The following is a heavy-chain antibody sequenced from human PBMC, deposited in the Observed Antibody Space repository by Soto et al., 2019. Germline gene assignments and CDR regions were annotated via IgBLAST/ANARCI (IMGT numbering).Heavy chain of an antibody. D-gene: IGHD6-19*01. CDR2: IYHSGST. CDR1: GGSISSSNW. V-gene: IGHV4-4*02. J-gene: IGHJ6*02. CDR3: ARDTIAVAGTGGSSYYYGMDV. Sequence: ASETLSLTCAVSGGSISSSNWWSWVRQPPGKGLEWIGEIYHSGSTNYNPSLKSRVTISVDKSKNQFSLKLSSVTAADTAVYYCARDTIAVAGTGGSSYYYGMDVWGQGTTVTVSS.